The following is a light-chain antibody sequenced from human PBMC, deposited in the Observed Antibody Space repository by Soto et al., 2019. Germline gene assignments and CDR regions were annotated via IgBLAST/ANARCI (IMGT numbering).Light chain of an antibody. CDR3: QQYGTSPLT. CDR2: SAS. CDR1: QTVSSNY. V-gene: IGKV3-20*01. J-gene: IGKJ4*01. Sequence: EIVLTQSPGTLSLSPGERATLSCRARQTVSSNYLAWYQQKPGQAPRLLSYSASTRATGIPDRFSGSGSGTDFTLTISRLEPEAFAVYYCQQYGTSPLTFGGGNKVDIK.